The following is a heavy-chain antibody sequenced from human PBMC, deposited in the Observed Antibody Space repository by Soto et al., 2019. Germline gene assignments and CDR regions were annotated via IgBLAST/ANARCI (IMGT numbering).Heavy chain of an antibody. J-gene: IGHJ4*02. D-gene: IGHD1-26*01. CDR3: ASSGSYRFDY. Sequence: GGSLRLSCAASGFTFSSHSMNWVRQAPGKWLEWVSYITSTSSTIYDADSVKGRFTISRDNAKNSLYLQMNSLRDDDTAVYYCASSGSYRFDYWGQGTLVTV. CDR2: ITSTSSTI. V-gene: IGHV3-48*02. CDR1: GFTFSSHS.